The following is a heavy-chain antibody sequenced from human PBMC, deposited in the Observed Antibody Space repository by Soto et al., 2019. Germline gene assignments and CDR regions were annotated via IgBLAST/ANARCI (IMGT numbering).Heavy chain of an antibody. CDR1: GASISGFY. D-gene: IGHD1-1*01. Sequence: SETLSLTCTVSGASISGFYWSWIRKSAGKGLEWIGRIYATGTTDYNPSLKSRVMMSVDTSKKQFSLKLRSVTAADAAVYYCVRDGTKTLRDWFDPCGQGISVTVSP. J-gene: IGHJ5*02. CDR2: IYATGTT. CDR3: VRDGTKTLRDWFDP. V-gene: IGHV4-4*07.